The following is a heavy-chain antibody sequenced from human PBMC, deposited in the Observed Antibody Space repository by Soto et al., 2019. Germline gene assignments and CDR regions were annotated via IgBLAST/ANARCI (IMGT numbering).Heavy chain of an antibody. CDR2: ISYDGSNK. Sequence: QVQLVESGGGVVQPGRSLRLSCAASGFTFSSYAMHWVRQAPGKGLEWVAVISYDGSNKYYADSVKGRFTISRDNSKNPLYLQMNSLRAEDTAVYYCARGGGVATMVYWGQGTLVTVSS. J-gene: IGHJ4*02. V-gene: IGHV3-30-3*01. D-gene: IGHD5-12*01. CDR1: GFTFSSYA. CDR3: ARGGGVATMVY.